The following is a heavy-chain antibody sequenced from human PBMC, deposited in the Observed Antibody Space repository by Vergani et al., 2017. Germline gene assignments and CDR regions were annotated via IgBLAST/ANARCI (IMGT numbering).Heavy chain of an antibody. CDR1: GTSVSSGTHY. D-gene: IGHD4-23*01. CDR2: IYTSGST. J-gene: IGHJ3*01. CDR3: ARDTAVSDDVFNL. V-gene: IGHV4-61*02. Sequence: QVQLQESGPGLVRPSETLSLTCSVSGTSVSSGTHYWNWIRQPADKTLEWIGRIYTSGSTDYNPTLRSRITLSLVRSTNQVSLKVSSVTAADTAVYFCARDTAVSDDVFNLWGQGTLFSV.